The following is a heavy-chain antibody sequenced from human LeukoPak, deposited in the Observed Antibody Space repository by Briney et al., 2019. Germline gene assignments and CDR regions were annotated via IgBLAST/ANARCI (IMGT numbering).Heavy chain of an antibody. CDR1: GGSISSYY. CDR2: IYTSGST. J-gene: IGHJ5*02. D-gene: IGHD6-19*01. CDR3: AGGRYSSGWYGDWFDP. Sequence: SETLSLTCTVSGGSISSYYWSWIRQPAGKGLEWIGRIYTSGSTNYNPSLKSRVTISVDTSKNQFSLKLSSVTAADTAVYYCAGGRYSSGWYGDWFDPWGQGTLVTVSS. V-gene: IGHV4-4*07.